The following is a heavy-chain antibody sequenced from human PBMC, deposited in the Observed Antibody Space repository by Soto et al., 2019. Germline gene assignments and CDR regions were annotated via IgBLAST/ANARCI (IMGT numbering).Heavy chain of an antibody. CDR3: ARGNHRWLQLWYFDL. CDR2: IIPIFGTA. CDR1: GGTFSSYT. J-gene: IGHJ2*01. Sequence: QVQLVQSGAEVKKPGSSVTVSCKASGGTFSSYTISWVRQAPGQGLELIGGIIPIFGTAIYAQKFQGRVTITADESTSTAYMELSSLRSEDTAVYYCARGNHRWLQLWYFDLWGRGTLVTVSS. D-gene: IGHD5-12*01. V-gene: IGHV1-69*12.